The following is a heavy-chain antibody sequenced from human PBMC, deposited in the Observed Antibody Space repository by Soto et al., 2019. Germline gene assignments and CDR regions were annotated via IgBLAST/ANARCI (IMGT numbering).Heavy chain of an antibody. CDR2: IIPIFGTA. CDR1: GGTFSSYA. Sequence: SVKVSCKASGGTFSSYAISWVRQAPGQGLEWMGGIIPIFGTANYAQKFQGRVTITADESTSTAYMELSSLRSEDTAVYYCARVLNYGSVSRCFDPWGQGHLVTAS. V-gene: IGHV1-69*13. D-gene: IGHD3-10*01. J-gene: IGHJ5*02. CDR3: ARVLNYGSVSRCFDP.